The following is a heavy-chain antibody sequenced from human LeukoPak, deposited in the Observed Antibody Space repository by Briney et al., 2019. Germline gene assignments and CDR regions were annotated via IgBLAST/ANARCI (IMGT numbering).Heavy chain of an antibody. J-gene: IGHJ4*02. CDR2: ISYDGSTT. CDR1: GFTFSSYG. CDR3: AKACHLQTGNYFDD. D-gene: IGHD3-9*01. V-gene: IGHV3-30*18. Sequence: PGGSLRLSCAASGFTFSSYGMHWVRQAPGKGLQWVAVISYDGSTTYYTDSVKGRFTTSRDNSKNTLYLQMNSLGPEDTAVYYCAKACHLQTGNYFDDWGQGTLVTVSS.